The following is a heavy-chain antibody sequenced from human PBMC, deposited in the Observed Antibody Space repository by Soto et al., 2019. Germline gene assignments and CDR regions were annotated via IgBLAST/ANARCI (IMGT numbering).Heavy chain of an antibody. CDR1: GFTFSNAW. J-gene: IGHJ1*01. CDR2: IKSKTDGGTT. V-gene: IGHV3-15*01. CDR3: TTDLPIVVVSAEYFQH. Sequence: WGSLRLSCAASGFTFSNAWMSWVRQAPGKGLEWVGRIKSKTDGGTTDYAAPVKGRFTISRDDSKNTLYLQMNSLKTEDTAVYYCTTDLPIVVVSAEYFQHWGQGTLVTVSS. D-gene: IGHD3-22*01.